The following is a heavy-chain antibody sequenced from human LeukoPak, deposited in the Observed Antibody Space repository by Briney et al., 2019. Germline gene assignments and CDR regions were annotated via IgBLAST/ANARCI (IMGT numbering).Heavy chain of an antibody. CDR3: ARGVGYYDSSGYYNEYFEH. CDR1: GRPISSYY. J-gene: IGHJ1*01. CDR2: IYYSGSP. V-gene: IGHV4-59*08. Sequence: SDPLSLTCTVSGRPISSYYWIWIPQPPGKGLEWIGYIYYSGSPNYNPSLKSRVTISVDTSKNQFSLKLTSVTAADTAVYYCARGVGYYDSSGYYNEYFEHWGQGTLVTVSS. D-gene: IGHD3-22*01.